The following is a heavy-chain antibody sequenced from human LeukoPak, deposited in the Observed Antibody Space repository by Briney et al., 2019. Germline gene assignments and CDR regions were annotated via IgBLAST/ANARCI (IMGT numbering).Heavy chain of an antibody. D-gene: IGHD6-13*01. J-gene: IGHJ6*02. CDR1: GYTLTELS. CDR2: INPNSGGT. CDR3: ARRSAAGYYYYGMDV. V-gene: IGHV1-2*06. Sequence: VASVKVSCKVSGYTLTELSMHWVRQAPGQGLEWMGRINPNSGGTNYAQKFQGRVTMTRDTSISTAYMELSRLRSDDTAVYYCARRSAAGYYYYGMDVWGQGTTVTVSS.